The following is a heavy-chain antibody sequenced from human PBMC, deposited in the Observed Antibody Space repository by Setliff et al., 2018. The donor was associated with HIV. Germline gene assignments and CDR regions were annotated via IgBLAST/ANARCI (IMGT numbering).Heavy chain of an antibody. CDR3: ARLGHTFGGPGY. J-gene: IGHJ4*02. D-gene: IGHD3-16*01. CDR2: FYHSGST. CDR1: GYSISSGYY. Sequence: LSETLSLTCAVSGYSISSGYYWGWIRQPPGKGLEWIGSFYHSGSTYYNPSLRSRVTISVDTSKNQFSLKLSSVTAADTAVYYCARLGHTFGGPGYWGQGTLVTVSS. V-gene: IGHV4-38-2*01.